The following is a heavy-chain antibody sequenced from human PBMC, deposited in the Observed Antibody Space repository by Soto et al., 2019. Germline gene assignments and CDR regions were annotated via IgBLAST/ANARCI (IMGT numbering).Heavy chain of an antibody. CDR1: GFTFSDRY. V-gene: IGHV3-11*05. D-gene: IGHD5-12*01. CDR2: ISPDSGDT. J-gene: IGHJ4*02. Sequence: QVPVVESGGGLVQPGGSVRLSCTASGFTFSDRYMSWIRQAPGRGLEWVSYISPDSGDTKYADSVRGRFTISRDNAKNSVYLQMNSLRADDTAVYYCARGDRVADSWGQGTLVTVSS. CDR3: ARGDRVADS.